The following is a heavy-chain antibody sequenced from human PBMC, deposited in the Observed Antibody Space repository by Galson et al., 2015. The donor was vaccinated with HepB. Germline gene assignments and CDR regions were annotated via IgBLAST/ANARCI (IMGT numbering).Heavy chain of an antibody. V-gene: IGHV2-5*02. D-gene: IGHD1-1*01. CDR3: AHRLGPAMGSWNEGYFDF. J-gene: IGHJ4*02. CDR1: GFSLSTRGVG. CDR2: IYWDNDK. Sequence: PALVKPTQTLTLTCTFSGFSLSTRGVGVAWIRQPPGEALEWLAVIYWDNDKRYSPSLKSRLTITKDTSKNQVVLTVTDTDVVDTATYYCAHRLGPAMGSWNEGYFDFWGQGTLVTVSS.